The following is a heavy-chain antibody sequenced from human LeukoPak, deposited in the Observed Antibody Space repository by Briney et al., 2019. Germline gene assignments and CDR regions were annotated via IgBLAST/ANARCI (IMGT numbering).Heavy chain of an antibody. Sequence: GGSLRLSCAASGFTFSDYYINWIRQAPGKGLEWVSYISSSGSTIYYADSVKGRFTISRDNAKNSLYLQMNSLRVEDTAVYYCAGTGVDEDGSYSDYWGQGTLVTVSS. CDR1: GFTFSDYY. V-gene: IGHV3-11*01. D-gene: IGHD7-27*01. CDR2: ISSSGSTI. J-gene: IGHJ4*02. CDR3: AGTGVDEDGSYSDY.